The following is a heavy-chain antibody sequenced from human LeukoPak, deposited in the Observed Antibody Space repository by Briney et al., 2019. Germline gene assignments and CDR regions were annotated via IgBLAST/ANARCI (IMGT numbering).Heavy chain of an antibody. V-gene: IGHV4-59*08. Sequence: SETLSLTCSVSGGSISSYYWSWILQPPGKGLEWIGYIYYSGSTNYNPSLKSRVTISVDTSKNQFSLKLSSVTAADMAVYYCAKSIVVATTRLGPFDTWGQGTMVTVSS. D-gene: IGHD2-15*01. CDR2: IYYSGST. CDR1: GGSISSYY. J-gene: IGHJ3*02. CDR3: AKSIVVATTRLGPFDT.